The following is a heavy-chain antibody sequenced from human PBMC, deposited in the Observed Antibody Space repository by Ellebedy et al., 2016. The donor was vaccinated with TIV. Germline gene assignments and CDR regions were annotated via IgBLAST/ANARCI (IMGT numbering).Heavy chain of an antibody. CDR1: GGSISTTGYY. CDR2: VAYSGTT. J-gene: IGHJ6*02. V-gene: IGHV4-39*01. Sequence: MPGGSLRLSCTVSGGSISTTGYYWGWIRQSPGKGLERIGSVAYSGTTYYNPSRKSRVTISIDTSRMQFSLKLSSVTAADTAVYYCATARRDGYTYYYYGLDVWGQGTTVIVTS. CDR3: ATARRDGYTYYYYGLDV. D-gene: IGHD5-24*01.